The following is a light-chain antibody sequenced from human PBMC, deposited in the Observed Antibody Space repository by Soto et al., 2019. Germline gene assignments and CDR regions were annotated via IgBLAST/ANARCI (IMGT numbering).Light chain of an antibody. Sequence: DIQMTQSPSTLSASVGDRVTITCRASQIISSWLAWYQQKPGKAPKLLIYKASSLERGVPSRFSGSGSGTEFTLTISSLQPDDFATYYCQQYNSYPWTFGQGTKVEIK. V-gene: IGKV1-5*03. J-gene: IGKJ1*01. CDR1: QIISSW. CDR3: QQYNSYPWT. CDR2: KAS.